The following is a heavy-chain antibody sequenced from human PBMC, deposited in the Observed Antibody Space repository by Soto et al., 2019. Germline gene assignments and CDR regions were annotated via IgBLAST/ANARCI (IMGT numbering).Heavy chain of an antibody. V-gene: IGHV4-4*02. D-gene: IGHD4-17*01. CDR1: SGSISSSNW. CDR3: ARAYGDYARYFYMDV. CDR2: IYDSANT. J-gene: IGHJ6*03. Sequence: SETLSLTCAVSSGSISSSNWWNWVRQPPGKGLEWIGEIYDSANTNYNPSLKSRVTISVDRSKNQFSLDLFSVTAADTAVYYCARAYGDYARYFYMDVWGKGTTVTVSS.